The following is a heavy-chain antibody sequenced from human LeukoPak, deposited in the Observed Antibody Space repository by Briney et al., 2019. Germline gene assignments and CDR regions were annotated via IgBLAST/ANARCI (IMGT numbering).Heavy chain of an antibody. CDR1: GFTFSGLA. J-gene: IGHJ4*02. V-gene: IGHV3-23*01. Sequence: GGSLRLSCAASGFTFSGLAMTWVRQAPGKGLEWVSSIGSDYKTHYSESVKGRFAISRDNSKSTLFLQMNSLRADDTAAYYCAKGGPQSFDSWGQGTQVTVSS. CDR3: AKGGPQSFDS. CDR2: IGSDYKT.